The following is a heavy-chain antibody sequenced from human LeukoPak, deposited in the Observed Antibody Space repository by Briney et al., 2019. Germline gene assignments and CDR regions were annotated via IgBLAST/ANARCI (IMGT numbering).Heavy chain of an antibody. CDR1: GGTFSSYA. V-gene: IGHV1-69*05. CDR2: IIPIFGTV. J-gene: IGHJ6*03. CDR3: ARVGSGSSWYGLNYYMDV. D-gene: IGHD6-13*01. Sequence: SVKVSCKAFGGTFSSYAISWVRQAPGQGLEWMGGIIPIFGTVNYAQKFQGRVTITTDESTSTAYMELSSLRSEDTAVYYCARVGSGSSWYGLNYYMDVWGKGTTVTVSS.